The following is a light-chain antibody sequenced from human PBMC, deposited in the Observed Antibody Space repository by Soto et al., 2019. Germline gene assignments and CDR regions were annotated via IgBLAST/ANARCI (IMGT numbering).Light chain of an antibody. CDR3: QQGNSFPLT. V-gene: IGKV1-12*01. Sequence: DIQMTQSPSSVTASVGDRVTITCRASQGISSWLVWYQQKAGKAPKLLIYGASSLQSGVPSRFSGSGSGTDFTVTITSLQPEDFATYYCQQGNSFPLTFGGGTKVEIK. CDR2: GAS. J-gene: IGKJ4*01. CDR1: QGISSW.